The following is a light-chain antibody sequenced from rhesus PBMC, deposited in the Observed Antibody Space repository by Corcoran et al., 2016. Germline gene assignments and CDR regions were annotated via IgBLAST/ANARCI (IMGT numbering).Light chain of an antibody. CDR1: QSVSSY. Sequence: EIVMTQSPATLSLSPGETATISCRTSQSVSSYLAWYQQKPGQAPRLPIEGAASRATGIPDRFSGSGSGTDFTLTISSLESEDFAVYYCQETSNLYSFGQGTKLEIK. J-gene: IGKJ2*01. V-gene: IGKV3-31*02. CDR3: QETSNLYS. CDR2: GAA.